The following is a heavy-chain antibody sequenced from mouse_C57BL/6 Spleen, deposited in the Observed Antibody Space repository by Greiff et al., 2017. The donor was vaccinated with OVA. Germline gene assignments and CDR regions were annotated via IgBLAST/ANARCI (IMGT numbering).Heavy chain of an antibody. V-gene: IGHV2-2*01. CDR3: ARSDGYSAWFAY. CDR2: IWSGGST. Sequence: VQLQQLGPGLVQPSQSLSITCTVSGFSLTSYGVHWVRQSPGKGLEWLGVIWSGGSTDYNAAFISRLSISKDNSKSQVFFKMNSLQADDTAIYYCARSDGYSAWFAYWGQGTLVTVSA. CDR1: GFSLTSYG. D-gene: IGHD2-3*01. J-gene: IGHJ3*01.